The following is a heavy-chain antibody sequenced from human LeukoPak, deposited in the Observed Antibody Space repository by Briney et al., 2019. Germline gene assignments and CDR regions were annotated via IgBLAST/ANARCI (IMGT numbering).Heavy chain of an antibody. D-gene: IGHD5-18*01. CDR1: GGSFSGYY. V-gene: IGHV4-34*01. Sequence: SETLSLTCAVYGGSFSGYYWSWIRQPPGKGLEWIGEINHSGSTNYNPTLKSRVTISVDTSKNQFSLKLSSVTAADTAVYYCARGMDTAMATGVFFDYWGQGTLVTVSS. J-gene: IGHJ4*02. CDR2: INHSGST. CDR3: ARGMDTAMATGVFFDY.